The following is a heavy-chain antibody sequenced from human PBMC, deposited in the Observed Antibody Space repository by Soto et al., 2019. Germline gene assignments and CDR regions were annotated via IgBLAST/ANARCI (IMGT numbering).Heavy chain of an antibody. J-gene: IGHJ4*02. D-gene: IGHD1-26*01. CDR3: ARGLISGSHYSGGWYYFDS. V-gene: IGHV4-39*07. CDR1: GDSITTGGYS. Sequence: SVTLSLTCIVSGDSITTGGYSWPWIRQTPGKGLQWIGQINHSGSANYNPSLKSRVTISVHTSSSQFSLELSSVTAADTAVYYCARGLISGSHYSGGWYYFDSWGQGTQVTVSS. CDR2: INHSGSA.